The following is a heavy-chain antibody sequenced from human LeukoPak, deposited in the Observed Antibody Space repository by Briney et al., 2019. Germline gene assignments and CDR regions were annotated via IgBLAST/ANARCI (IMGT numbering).Heavy chain of an antibody. V-gene: IGHV3-23*01. CDR2: ISGSGGST. Sequence: GGSLRLSCVASGSTFSSYGMSWVRQAPGKGLEWVSGISGSGGSTYYADSVKGRFTISRDNSKNTLYLQMNSLGAEDTAIFYCARDNIVYSSSWYGGLDYWGQGTLATVSS. CDR3: ARDNIVYSSSWYGGLDY. J-gene: IGHJ4*02. D-gene: IGHD6-13*01. CDR1: GSTFSSYG.